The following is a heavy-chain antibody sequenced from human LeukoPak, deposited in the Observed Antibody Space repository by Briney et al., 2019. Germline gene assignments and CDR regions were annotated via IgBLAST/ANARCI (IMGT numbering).Heavy chain of an antibody. D-gene: IGHD3-3*01. J-gene: IGHJ3*02. CDR2: ITSSSTI. V-gene: IGHV3-69-1*01. CDR3: ARAHTIFWEFDAFDI. CDR1: GFTFSSYS. Sequence: GGSLRLSCAASGFTFSSYSMNWVRQAPGKGLEWVSSITSSSTIYYAESVKGRFNISRDNAKNSLYLQMNSLRDEDTAVYFCARAHTIFWEFDAFDIWGRGTMVTVSS.